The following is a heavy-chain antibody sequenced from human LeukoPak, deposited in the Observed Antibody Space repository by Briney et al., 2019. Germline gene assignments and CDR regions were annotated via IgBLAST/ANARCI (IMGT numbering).Heavy chain of an antibody. D-gene: IGHD2-21*01. J-gene: IGHJ5*02. V-gene: IGHV1-18*01. CDR1: GYTFTNYG. CDR2: ISSSNDNT. CDR3: ARDWDSSSDCFDP. Sequence: GASVKVSCKASGYTFTNYGISWVRQAPGQGLEWMGWISSSNDNTNYVQKFQDRVTMTTDTSTSTAYMELRSLTSDDTAVYYCARDWDSSSDCFDPWGQGTLVIVSS.